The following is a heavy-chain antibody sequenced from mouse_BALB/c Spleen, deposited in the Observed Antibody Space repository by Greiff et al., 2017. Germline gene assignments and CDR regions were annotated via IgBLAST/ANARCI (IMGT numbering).Heavy chain of an antibody. CDR1: GFTFSSFG. Sequence: DVHLVESGGGLVQPGGSRKLSCAASGFTFSSFGMHWVRQAPEKGLEWVAYISSGSSTIYYADTVKGRFTISRDNPKNTLFLQMTSLRSEDTAMYYCARSAGTAYYAMDYWGQGTSVTVSS. CDR3: ARSAGTAYYAMDY. J-gene: IGHJ4*01. D-gene: IGHD4-1*01. V-gene: IGHV5-17*02. CDR2: ISSGSSTI.